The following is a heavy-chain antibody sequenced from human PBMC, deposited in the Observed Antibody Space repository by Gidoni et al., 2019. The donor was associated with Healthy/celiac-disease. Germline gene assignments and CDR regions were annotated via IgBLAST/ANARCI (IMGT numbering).Heavy chain of an antibody. V-gene: IGHV4-38-2*02. Sequence: QMQLQESGPGLVKPSETLSLTCAVSGYSISSGYYWGWIRQPPGKGLEWIGSIYHSGSTYYNPSLKSRVTISVDTSKNQFSLKLSSVTAADTAVYYCARESYQLPLGYWGQGTLVTVSS. J-gene: IGHJ4*02. CDR2: IYHSGST. CDR3: ARESYQLPLGY. D-gene: IGHD2-2*01. CDR1: GYSISSGYY.